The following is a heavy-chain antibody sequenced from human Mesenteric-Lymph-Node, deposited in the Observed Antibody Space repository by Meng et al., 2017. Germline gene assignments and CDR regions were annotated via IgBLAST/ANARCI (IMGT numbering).Heavy chain of an antibody. D-gene: IGHD3-10*01. Sequence: QVEVQQWCAGLLQPSETLSRSCAVYGGSFRDYYWTWIRHPPGKGLEWIGEIDHRGNTKYNPSLKSRVTISLDTSKKQFSLKVSSVTAADSAVYYCARRGPSGNFSPWSQGALVTVSS. J-gene: IGHJ5*02. CDR3: ARRGPSGNFSP. CDR2: IDHRGNT. CDR1: GGSFRDYY. V-gene: IGHV4-34*01.